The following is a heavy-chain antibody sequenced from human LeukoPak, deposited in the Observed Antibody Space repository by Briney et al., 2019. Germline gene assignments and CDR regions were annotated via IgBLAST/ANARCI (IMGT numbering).Heavy chain of an antibody. V-gene: IGHV3-64*02. J-gene: IGHJ4*02. CDR2: ISANGRST. Sequence: GGSLRLSCAASGFIFSTFAMHWVRQTPGKGLEFVAAISANGRSTYYADSVKGRFTISRDNSKNILYLHMGSLRTEDMALYYCAREEKYNSDLLEYWGQGALVTVSS. CDR1: GFIFSTFA. CDR3: AREEKYNSDLLEY. D-gene: IGHD6-19*01.